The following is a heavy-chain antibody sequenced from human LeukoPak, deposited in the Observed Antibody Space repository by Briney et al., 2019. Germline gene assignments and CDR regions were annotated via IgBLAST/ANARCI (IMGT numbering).Heavy chain of an antibody. Sequence: PGGSLRLSCVVSGFTFGSSDGIHWVRQAPVEGLEWVALIWFDGGNKYYADSVKGRFTISGDNSKNTMYLQMNSLRVEDTSMYYCARGYGLGSHILDFWGQGTLVTVSS. J-gene: IGHJ4*02. D-gene: IGHD3-10*01. V-gene: IGHV3-33*01. CDR1: GFTFGSSDG. CDR3: ARGYGLGSHILDF. CDR2: IWFDGGNK.